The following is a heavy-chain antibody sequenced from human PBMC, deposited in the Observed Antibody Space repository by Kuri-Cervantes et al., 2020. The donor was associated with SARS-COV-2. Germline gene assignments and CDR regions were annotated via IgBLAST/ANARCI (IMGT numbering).Heavy chain of an antibody. D-gene: IGHD3-3*01. CDR2: INPSGGST. CDR3: ARDRLGVYDFWSLWLDP. CDR1: GGTFSSYA. Sequence: ALVKVSCKASGGTFSSYAISWVRQAPGQGLEWMGIINPSGGSTSYAQKFQGRVTMTRDTSTSTVYMELSSLRSEDTAVYYCARDRLGVYDFWSLWLDPWGQGTLVTVSS. J-gene: IGHJ5*02. V-gene: IGHV1-46*01.